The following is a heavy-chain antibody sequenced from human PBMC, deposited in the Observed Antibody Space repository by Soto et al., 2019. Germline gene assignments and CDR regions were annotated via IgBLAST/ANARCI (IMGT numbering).Heavy chain of an antibody. D-gene: IGHD6-13*01. CDR1: GGSISSYY. CDR3: ARETKQQLVELYFDY. Sequence: WETLSLTCTVSGGSISSYYWSWIQQPPGKGLEWIGYIYYSGSTNYNPSLKSRVTISVDTSKNQFSLKLSSVTAADTAVYYCARETKQQLVELYFDYWGQGTLVTVSS. J-gene: IGHJ4*02. V-gene: IGHV4-59*01. CDR2: IYYSGST.